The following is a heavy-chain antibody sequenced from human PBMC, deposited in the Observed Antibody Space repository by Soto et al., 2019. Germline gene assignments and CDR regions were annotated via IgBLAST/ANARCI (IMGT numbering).Heavy chain of an antibody. J-gene: IGHJ4*02. CDR1: GFTFSSYG. V-gene: IGHV3-30*03. CDR2: ISYDGSNK. D-gene: IGHD5-18*01. CDR3: ARQGVDTAIDY. Sequence: PGGSLRLSCAASGFTFSSYGMHWVRQAPGKGLEWVAVISYDGSNKYYADSVKGRFTISRDDSKNTLYLQMNSLRAEDTAVYYCARQGVDTAIDYWGQGTLVTVSS.